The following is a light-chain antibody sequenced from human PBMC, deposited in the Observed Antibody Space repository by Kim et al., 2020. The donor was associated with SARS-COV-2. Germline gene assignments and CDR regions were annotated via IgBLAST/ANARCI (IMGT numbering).Light chain of an antibody. Sequence: LSPGERATLSCRASQIVTNSYLAWYQQKPGQAPRLLIYDASSRATGIPDRFSGSGSGADFTLTISKLEPEDFAVYYCQQYGNLPRTFGQGTKVEI. CDR2: DAS. V-gene: IGKV3-20*01. CDR1: QIVTNSY. CDR3: QQYGNLPRT. J-gene: IGKJ1*01.